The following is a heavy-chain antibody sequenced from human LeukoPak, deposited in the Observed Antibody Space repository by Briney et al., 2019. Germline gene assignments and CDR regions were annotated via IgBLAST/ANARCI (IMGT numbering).Heavy chain of an antibody. CDR1: GFTFSNYW. CDR2: IKQDGSKK. D-gene: IGHD3-10*01. Sequence: GGSLRLSCAASGFTFSNYWMSCVRQAPGKGLECVANIKQDGSKKSYVDSVKGRFTISRDNAKNSLYLQMNSLRADDTAVYYCAGRSGSFDCWGQGTLVTVSA. CDR3: AGRSGSFDC. V-gene: IGHV3-7*01. J-gene: IGHJ4*02.